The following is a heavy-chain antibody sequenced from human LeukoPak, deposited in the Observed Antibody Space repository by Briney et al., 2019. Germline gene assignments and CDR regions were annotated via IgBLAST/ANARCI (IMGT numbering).Heavy chain of an antibody. V-gene: IGHV5-51*01. Sequence: GASLKISCKGSGFRFTSYWIGWVRQMPGKGLEWMGIIYPGDSDTRYSPSFQGQVTISADKSISTAYLQWSSLKASDTAMYYCARLGDSYYDILTGYRGAFNYWGQGTLVTVSS. D-gene: IGHD3-9*01. J-gene: IGHJ4*02. CDR2: IYPGDSDT. CDR3: ARLGDSYYDILTGYRGAFNY. CDR1: GFRFTSYW.